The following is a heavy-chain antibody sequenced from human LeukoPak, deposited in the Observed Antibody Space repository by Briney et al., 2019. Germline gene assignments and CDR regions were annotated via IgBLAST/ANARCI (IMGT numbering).Heavy chain of an antibody. CDR1: GYSFTNYW. CDR3: ARPSRITRLVVYWYFDL. V-gene: IGHV5-51*01. J-gene: IGHJ2*01. D-gene: IGHD3-22*01. CDR2: IYPCDSDT. Sequence: GESLKISCKGSGYSFTNYWIAWVRQMPGKGLEWMGIIYPCDSDTRCSPSFQGQVTISADKSISTAYLQWSSLKASDTAMYYCARPSRITRLVVYWYFDLWGRGTLVTVSS.